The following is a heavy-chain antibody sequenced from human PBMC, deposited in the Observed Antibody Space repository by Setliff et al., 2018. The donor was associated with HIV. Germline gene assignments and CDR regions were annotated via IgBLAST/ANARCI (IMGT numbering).Heavy chain of an antibody. CDR3: ARESGGVVIKGAYYYYMDV. V-gene: IGHV1-18*01. J-gene: IGHJ6*03. D-gene: IGHD3-3*01. Sequence: ASVKVSCKTSGYTFSDYGMSWVRQAPGQGLTWMAWISPSNGNTEYAEEFQGRVLVTTDTSTRTAYMELRNLRHDDTALYYCARESGGVVIKGAYYYYMDVWGNGTTVTVSS. CDR2: ISPSNGNT. CDR1: GYTFSDYG.